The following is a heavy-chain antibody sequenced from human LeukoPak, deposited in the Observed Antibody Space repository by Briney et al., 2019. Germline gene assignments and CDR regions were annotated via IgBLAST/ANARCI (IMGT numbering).Heavy chain of an antibody. J-gene: IGHJ5*02. CDR1: GYTFTGYY. D-gene: IGHD2-15*01. Sequence: ASVRVSCKASGYTFTGYYMHWVRQAPGQGLQWMGRINPNSGGTNYAQKFQGRVTMTRDTSISTAYMELSRLRSDDTAVYYCARVRTLSNWFDPWGQGTLVTVSS. CDR2: INPNSGGT. CDR3: ARVRTLSNWFDP. V-gene: IGHV1-2*06.